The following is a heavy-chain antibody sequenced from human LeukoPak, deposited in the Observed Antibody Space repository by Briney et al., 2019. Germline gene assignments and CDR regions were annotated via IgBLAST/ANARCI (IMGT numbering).Heavy chain of an antibody. Sequence: KPSETLSLTCTVSGGSIVSYYWGWIRQPPGKGLEWIGSIYYSGSTYYNPSLKSRVTISVDTSKNQFSLKLSSVTAADTAVYYCARHDVYCSGGSCSYDYWGQGTLVTVSS. CDR1: GGSIVSYY. J-gene: IGHJ4*02. CDR2: IYYSGST. D-gene: IGHD2-15*01. CDR3: ARHDVYCSGGSCSYDY. V-gene: IGHV4-39*01.